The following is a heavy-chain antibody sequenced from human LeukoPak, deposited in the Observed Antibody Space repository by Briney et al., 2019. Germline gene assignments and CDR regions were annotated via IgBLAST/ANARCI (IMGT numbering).Heavy chain of an antibody. CDR3: AKDQPGGIDY. CDR2: ISGSGGST. J-gene: IGHJ4*02. D-gene: IGHD3-10*01. Sequence: GGSLRLSCAASGFTFSSYAMNWVRQAPGKGLEWVSTISGSGGSTYSADSVKGRFTISRDNSKTTLYLQMNSLRAEDTAVYYCAKDQPGGIDYWGQGTLVTVSS. V-gene: IGHV3-23*01. CDR1: GFTFSSYA.